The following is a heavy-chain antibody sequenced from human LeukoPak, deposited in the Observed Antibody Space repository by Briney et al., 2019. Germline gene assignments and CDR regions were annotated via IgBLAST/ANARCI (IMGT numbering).Heavy chain of an antibody. V-gene: IGHV3-23*01. CDR2: INCGDAGAT. Sequence: WVSAINCGDAGATFYADSVKGRFTISRDNSKNTLYLQMNSLRVEDTAVYFCAKTDFDLLDYWGQGTLVTVSS. D-gene: IGHD3/OR15-3a*01. CDR3: AKTDFDLLDY. J-gene: IGHJ4*02.